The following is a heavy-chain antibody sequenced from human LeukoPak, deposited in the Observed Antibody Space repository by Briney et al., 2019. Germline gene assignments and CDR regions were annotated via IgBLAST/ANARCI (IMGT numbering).Heavy chain of an antibody. V-gene: IGHV3-9*03. Sequence: GRSLRLSCAASGFTFDNYAMHWLRQAPGKGVEWVSGISRNSGSLDYADSVKGRFTISRDNAKNSLYLQMNSLRAEDMALYYCAKAEPVGAMGLGYYFDFWGQGTLVTVSS. CDR3: AKAEPVGAMGLGYYFDF. D-gene: IGHD1-26*01. CDR1: GFTFDNYA. J-gene: IGHJ4*02. CDR2: ISRNSGSL.